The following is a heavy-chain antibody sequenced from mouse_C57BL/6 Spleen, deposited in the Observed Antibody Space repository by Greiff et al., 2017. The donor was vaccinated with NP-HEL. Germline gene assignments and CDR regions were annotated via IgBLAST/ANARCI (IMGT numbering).Heavy chain of an antibody. V-gene: IGHV1-52*01. CDR1: GYTFTSYW. CDR3: ARKKLGQGAMDY. CDR2: IDPSDSAT. J-gene: IGHJ4*01. D-gene: IGHD4-1*01. Sequence: QVQLQQPGAELVRPGSSVKLSCKASGYTFTSYWMHWVKQRPIQGLEWIGNIDPSDSATHYNQKFKDKATLTVDKSSSTAYMQLSSLTSEDSAVDYCARKKLGQGAMDYWGQGTSVTVSS.